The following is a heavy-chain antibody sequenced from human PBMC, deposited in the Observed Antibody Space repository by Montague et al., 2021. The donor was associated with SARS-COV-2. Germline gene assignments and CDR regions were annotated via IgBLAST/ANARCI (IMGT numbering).Heavy chain of an antibody. J-gene: IGHJ6*02. CDR2: TYYRSKWYN. CDR1: GDSVSSNSAA. CDR3: ARALWFGELLSLSYYYDMDV. D-gene: IGHD3-10*01. V-gene: IGHV6-1*01. Sequence: CAISGDSVSSNSAAWNWIRQSPSRGLEWLGRTYYRSKWYNDYAVSVKSRITINPDTSKNQFSLQLNSVTPEDTAVYYCARALWFGELLSLSYYYDMDVWGQGTTVTVSS.